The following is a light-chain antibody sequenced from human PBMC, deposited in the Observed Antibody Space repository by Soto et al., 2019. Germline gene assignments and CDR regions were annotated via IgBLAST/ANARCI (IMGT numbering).Light chain of an antibody. CDR2: DAS. CDR3: HQYKSYTPYT. Sequence: DIQMTQSPSALSASLGDRVTITCRASHSIGTWLAWYQQRPGKAPKLLIYDASSLGSGVPSRFRGVGSVTEFTLIISSLQPDDFGTYYCHQYKSYTPYTLGQGAKVDIK. J-gene: IGKJ2*01. V-gene: IGKV1-5*01. CDR1: HSIGTW.